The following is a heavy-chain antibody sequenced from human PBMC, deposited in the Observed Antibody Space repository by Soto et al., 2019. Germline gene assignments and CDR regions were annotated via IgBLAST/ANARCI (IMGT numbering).Heavy chain of an antibody. CDR3: ARGGKSVVDATRGALHM. CDR2: INHSVST. V-gene: IGHV4-34*01. CDR1: GECFSGYY. J-gene: IGHJ3*02. D-gene: IGHD2-15*01. Sequence: PSETPSLTRAVYGECFSGYYWSWIRQPPGKGLEWIGEINHSVSTNYNPSLKSRVTISVDTSKNQFSLKLSSVTAADTAVYYCARGGKSVVDATRGALHMWGQGPMVTVSS.